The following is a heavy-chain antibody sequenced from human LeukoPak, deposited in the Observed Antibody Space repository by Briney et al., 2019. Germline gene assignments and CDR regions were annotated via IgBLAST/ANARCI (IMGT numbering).Heavy chain of an antibody. CDR2: IYYSGST. CDR3: ARLHMGYFDY. J-gene: IGHJ4*02. D-gene: IGHD2-21*01. Sequence: PSETLSLTCTVSGGSISSGGYYWSWIRQHPGKGLEWIGYIYYSGSTYYNPSLKSRVTISVDTSKNQFSLKLSSVTAADTAVYYCARLHMGYFDYWGQGTLVTVSS. CDR1: GGSISSGGYY. V-gene: IGHV4-31*03.